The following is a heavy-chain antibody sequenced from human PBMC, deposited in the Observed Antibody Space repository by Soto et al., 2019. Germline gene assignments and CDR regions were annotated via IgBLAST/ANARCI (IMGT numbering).Heavy chain of an antibody. J-gene: IGHJ3*02. Sequence: SVKVSCKASGGTFSSYAISWVRQSPGQGLEWMGGIIPIFGTANYAQKFQGRVTITADESTSTAYMELSSLRSEDTAVYYCARDSRSAAAAFDIWAQGTMVTVSS. CDR3: ARDSRSAAAAFDI. CDR2: IIPIFGTA. D-gene: IGHD6-13*01. CDR1: GGTFSSYA. V-gene: IGHV1-69*13.